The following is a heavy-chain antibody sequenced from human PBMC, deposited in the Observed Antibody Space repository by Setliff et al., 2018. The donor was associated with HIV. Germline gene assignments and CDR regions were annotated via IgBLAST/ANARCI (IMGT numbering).Heavy chain of an antibody. V-gene: IGHV4-38-2*01. CDR1: GSSFSSVYH. D-gene: IGHD3-10*01. J-gene: IGHJ3*02. CDR3: ARLYYYGSGNYNDAFDI. Sequence: SETLSLTCAFSGSSFSSVYHWAWIRQPPGKGLECIGTIFRSGGTYYNPSLKSRVTISVDTSKHQFSLRLSSVTAADTAVYYCARLYYYGSGNYNDAFDIWGQGTMVTV. CDR2: IFRSGGT.